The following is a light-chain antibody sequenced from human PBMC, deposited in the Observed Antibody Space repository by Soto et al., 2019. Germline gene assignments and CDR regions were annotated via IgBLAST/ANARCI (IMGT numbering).Light chain of an antibody. CDR1: QDIGND. V-gene: IGKV1-17*01. Sequence: DIQMTQKPNSLSASVGDRVTITCLASQDIGNDVGWYQQKPGKAPKLLIYLTYSLQTGVPSMFSGSGSGTDFSLTICCLQPEDSTSYFCLVHNSFPRTFCQG. J-gene: IGKJ5*01. CDR2: LTY. CDR3: LVHNSFPRT.